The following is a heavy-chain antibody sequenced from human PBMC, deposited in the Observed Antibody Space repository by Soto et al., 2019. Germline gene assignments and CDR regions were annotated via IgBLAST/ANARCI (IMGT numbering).Heavy chain of an antibody. CDR3: ATGRXVNFYYGMDV. Sequence: EVQLLESGGGLVQPGGSLRLSCAASGFTFSSYAMSWVRQAPGKGLEWVSAISGSGGSTYYADSVKGRFTISRDNSKNTLYLQMNSLRAEDTAVYYCATGRXVNFYYGMDVWGQGTTVTVSS. J-gene: IGHJ6*02. CDR1: GFTFSSYA. V-gene: IGHV3-23*01. CDR2: ISGSGGST.